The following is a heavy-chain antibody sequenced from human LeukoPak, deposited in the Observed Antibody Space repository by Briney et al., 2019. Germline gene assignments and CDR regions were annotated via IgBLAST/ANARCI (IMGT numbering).Heavy chain of an antibody. V-gene: IGHV1-69*05. J-gene: IGHJ4*02. CDR2: IIPIFGTA. CDR3: ARDLRGMATPYFDY. Sequence: SVKVSCKASGGTFSSYAISWVRQAPGQGLEWMGRIIPIFGTANYAQKFQGGVTITTDESTSTAYMELSSLRSEDTAVYYCARDLRGMATPYFDYWGQGTLVTVSS. D-gene: IGHD5-24*01. CDR1: GGTFSSYA.